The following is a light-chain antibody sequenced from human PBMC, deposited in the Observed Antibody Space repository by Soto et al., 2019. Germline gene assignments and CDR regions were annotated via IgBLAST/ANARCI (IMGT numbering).Light chain of an antibody. CDR2: DVN. Sequence: QSALTQPPSVSGSPGQSVTISCTGTTSDIDNYDSVSWYQQAPGTAPKLIIYDVNNRPSGAPDRFSGSTSGNTASLTISRLQAEDETDYYCNSYTSASTYVFGTGTKLTVL. CDR1: TSDIDNYDS. CDR3: NSYTSASTYV. V-gene: IGLV2-18*02. J-gene: IGLJ1*01.